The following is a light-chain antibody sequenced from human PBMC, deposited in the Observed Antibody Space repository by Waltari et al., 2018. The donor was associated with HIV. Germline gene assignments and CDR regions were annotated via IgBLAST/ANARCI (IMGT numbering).Light chain of an antibody. V-gene: IGLV2-14*03. CDR3: SSHTSSGIWV. Sequence: QSALTQPASVSGTPGQSITISCTGSSSDVGGYNYVSWFQQHPGNAPNVVIYDVSERPSGISNRFSGSKSGNTASLTISGLRTEDEADYYCSSHTSSGIWVFGGGTKLTVL. CDR1: SSDVGGYNY. CDR2: DVS. J-gene: IGLJ3*02.